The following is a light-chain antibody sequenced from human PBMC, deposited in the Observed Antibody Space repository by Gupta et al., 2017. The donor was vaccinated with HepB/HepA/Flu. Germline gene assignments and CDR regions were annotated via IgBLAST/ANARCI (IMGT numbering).Light chain of an antibody. V-gene: IGKV3-15*01. CDR2: DAS. Sequence: ETVMTQSPGTLSVSPGERATLSCRASQSVNSNLAWYQQKPGQAPTLLIYDASTRATGIPDRFRGGESGTEFTLTISSLQSEDFALYYCQQYNDWPPWTFGQGTKVELK. CDR1: QSVNSN. CDR3: QQYNDWPPWT. J-gene: IGKJ1*01.